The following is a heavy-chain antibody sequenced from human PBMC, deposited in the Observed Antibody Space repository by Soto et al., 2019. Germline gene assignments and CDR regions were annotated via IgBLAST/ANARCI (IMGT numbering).Heavy chain of an antibody. CDR1: GFTFSSYA. CDR2: ISYDGSNK. V-gene: IGHV3-30-3*01. J-gene: IGHJ5*02. Sequence: GGSLRLSCAASGFTFSSYAMHWVRQAPGKGLEWVAVISYDGSNKYYADSVKGRFTISRDNSKNTLYLQVNSLRAEDTAVYYCARDLGNDASGAYYDSSGYPWFDPWGQGTLVTVSS. D-gene: IGHD3-22*01. CDR3: ARDLGNDASGAYYDSSGYPWFDP.